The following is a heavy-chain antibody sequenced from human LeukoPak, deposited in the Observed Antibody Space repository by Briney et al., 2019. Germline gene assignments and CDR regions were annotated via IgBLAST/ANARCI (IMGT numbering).Heavy chain of an antibody. CDR2: INPSGGST. CDR1: GYTFTSYY. J-gene: IGHJ5*02. CDR3: ARDCSGGSCKNWFDP. D-gene: IGHD2-15*01. Sequence: GASVKVSCKASGYTFTSYYMHWVRQAPGQGLEWMGIINPSGGSTSYAQKFQGRVTMTTDTSTSTAYMELRSLRSDDTAVYYCARDCSGGSCKNWFDPWGQGTLVTVSS. V-gene: IGHV1-46*01.